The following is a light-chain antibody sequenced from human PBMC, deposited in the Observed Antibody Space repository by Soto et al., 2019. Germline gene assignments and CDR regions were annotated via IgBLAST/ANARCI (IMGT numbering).Light chain of an antibody. Sequence: QSALTQPPSASGSPGQSVTFSCTGTSSDVGGYNYVSWYQQHPGKAPKLMIFEVTKRPSGVPDRFSGSKSGNTASLTVSGLQAEDEADYYCSSHSSSSAYYVFGTGTKLTVL. CDR3: SSHSSSSAYYV. V-gene: IGLV2-8*01. CDR2: EVT. CDR1: SSDVGGYNY. J-gene: IGLJ1*01.